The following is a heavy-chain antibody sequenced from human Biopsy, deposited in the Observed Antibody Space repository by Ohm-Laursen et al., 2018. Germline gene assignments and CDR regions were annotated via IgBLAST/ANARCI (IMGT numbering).Heavy chain of an antibody. V-gene: IGHV3-7*01. CDR2: IKHDGSEH. Sequence: GSLRLSCSASGFTFSTYWMSWVRQAPGKGLEWVANIKHDGSEHYYVDSVKGRFTISRDNAGNSLFLQMNSLRGEDTAVYYCARDGEAKYCKHGVCPSDFWGQGTLVTVSS. J-gene: IGHJ4*02. CDR1: GFTFSTYW. CDR3: ARDGEAKYCKHGVCPSDF. D-gene: IGHD2-8*01.